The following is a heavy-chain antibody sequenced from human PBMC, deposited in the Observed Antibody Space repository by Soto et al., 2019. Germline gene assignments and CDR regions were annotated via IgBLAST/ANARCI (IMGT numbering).Heavy chain of an antibody. Sequence: ASVKVSCKASAGTFSSYAVSWVRQAPGQGLQWMGGLIPISGTATYAPNFQGRVTITVDDSMGTAYMELNSLRSDDTAMYYCATPMDADHWGQGTLVTVSS. V-gene: IGHV1-69*13. CDR1: AGTFSSYA. CDR3: ATPMDADH. CDR2: LIPISGTA. J-gene: IGHJ4*02.